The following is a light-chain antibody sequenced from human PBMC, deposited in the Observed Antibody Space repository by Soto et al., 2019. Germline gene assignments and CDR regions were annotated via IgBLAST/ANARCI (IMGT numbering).Light chain of an antibody. CDR1: QTVSSTY. CDR3: QQYHSSPYT. CDR2: GAS. Sequence: EIVLTQSPGTLSLSPGERATLSCRASQTVSSTYLGWYQQKPDQAPRLLIYGASSRATGIPDRFSGSGSGTDFTLTIARLEPEDFAVYYCQQYHSSPYTFGQGTRLEIK. V-gene: IGKV3-20*01. J-gene: IGKJ2*01.